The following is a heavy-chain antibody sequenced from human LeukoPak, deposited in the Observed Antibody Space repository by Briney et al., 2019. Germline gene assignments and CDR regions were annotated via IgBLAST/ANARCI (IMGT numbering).Heavy chain of an antibody. CDR3: TREEGAWGYGSSGFDS. D-gene: IGHD3-10*01. CDR1: GGSIRSYF. V-gene: IGHV4-59*13. Sequence: SETLFLTCSVSGGSIRSYFWSWIRQTPGKGLEWIGFMSYSGINNYNLSLKSRVTISLDTSRNQFSLRLNSVTAADTAVYYCTREEGAWGYGSSGFDSWGQGILVTVSS. J-gene: IGHJ4*02. CDR2: MSYSGIN.